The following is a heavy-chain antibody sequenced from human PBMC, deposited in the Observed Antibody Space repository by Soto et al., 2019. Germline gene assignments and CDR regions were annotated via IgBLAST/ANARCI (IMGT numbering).Heavy chain of an antibody. Sequence: QVQLVESGGGVVQPGTSLTLSRAASGFAFSNFVMHWVRHAPGNGLECVAVIWQDASRVYYADSVQGRFTIARDNAKHSLYLQMSDLRVGDTAVYYCAREQGVAGSEYYYYGMDVWGHGTTVTVSS. D-gene: IGHD6-19*01. V-gene: IGHV3-33*01. CDR1: GFAFSNFV. CDR2: IWQDASRV. J-gene: IGHJ6*02. CDR3: AREQGVAGSEYYYYGMDV.